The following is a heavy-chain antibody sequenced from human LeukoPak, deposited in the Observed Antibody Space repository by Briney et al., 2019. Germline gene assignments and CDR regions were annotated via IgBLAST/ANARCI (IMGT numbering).Heavy chain of an antibody. D-gene: IGHD6-19*01. CDR3: ATVSGGWYYYFDY. CDR1: GYTLTELS. Sequence: ASVKVSCKVSGYTLTELSMHWVRQAPGKGLEWMGGFDPEDGETIYAQKFQGRVTMTEDTSTGTAYMELSSLRSEDTAVYYCATVSGGWYYYFDYWGQGTLVTVSS. J-gene: IGHJ4*02. CDR2: FDPEDGET. V-gene: IGHV1-24*01.